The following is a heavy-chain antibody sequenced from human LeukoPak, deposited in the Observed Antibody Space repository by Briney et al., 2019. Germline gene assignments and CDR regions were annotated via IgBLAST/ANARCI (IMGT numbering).Heavy chain of an antibody. D-gene: IGHD1-26*01. Sequence: GGSLRLSCAASGFTFDDYVMHWVRQAPWKDLEWVSLISGDGGSTYYADSVKGRFTISRDNSKNSLYLQMNSLRTEDTALYYCAKGGIVGAITIDYWGQGTLVTVSS. J-gene: IGHJ4*02. V-gene: IGHV3-43*02. CDR1: GFTFDDYV. CDR3: AKGGIVGAITIDY. CDR2: ISGDGGST.